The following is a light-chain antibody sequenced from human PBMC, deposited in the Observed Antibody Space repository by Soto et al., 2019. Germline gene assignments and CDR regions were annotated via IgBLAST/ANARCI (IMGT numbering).Light chain of an antibody. CDR2: SNN. Sequence: QAVVTQPPSASGTPGQRVTISCSGSSSNIGSNPVNWYQQLPGTAPKLLIYSNNQRPSGVPDRFSGSKSGTSASLAISGLQSEDEADYYCAAWDDSLNGNWVFGGGTKLTVL. J-gene: IGLJ3*02. V-gene: IGLV1-44*01. CDR1: SSNIGSNP. CDR3: AAWDDSLNGNWV.